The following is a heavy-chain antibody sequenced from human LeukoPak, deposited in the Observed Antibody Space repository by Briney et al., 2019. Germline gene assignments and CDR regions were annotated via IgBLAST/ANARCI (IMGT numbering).Heavy chain of an antibody. D-gene: IGHD2-2*01. Sequence: SGTLSLTCAVSGGSISSSNWWSWVRQPPGKGLEWIGEIYHSGSTNYNPSLKSRVTISVDRSKNQFSLKLSSVTAADTAVYYCARDPGYCSSTSCSDAFDIWGQGTMVTVSS. CDR3: ARDPGYCSSTSCSDAFDI. CDR1: GGSISSSNW. J-gene: IGHJ3*02. V-gene: IGHV4-4*02. CDR2: IYHSGST.